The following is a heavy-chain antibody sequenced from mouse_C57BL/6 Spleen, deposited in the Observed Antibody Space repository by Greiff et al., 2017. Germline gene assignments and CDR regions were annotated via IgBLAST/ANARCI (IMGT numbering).Heavy chain of an antibody. V-gene: IGHV1-5*01. CDR3: TRRRTTVVEGYFDV. Sequence: VQLKQSGTVLARPGASVKMSCQTSGYTFTSYWMHWVKQRPGQGLEWIGAIYPGNSDTSYNQKFKGKAKLTAVTSDSTAYMELSSLTNEDSAVYYCTRRRTTVVEGYFDVWGTGTTVTVSS. CDR1: GYTFTSYW. D-gene: IGHD1-1*01. J-gene: IGHJ1*03. CDR2: IYPGNSDT.